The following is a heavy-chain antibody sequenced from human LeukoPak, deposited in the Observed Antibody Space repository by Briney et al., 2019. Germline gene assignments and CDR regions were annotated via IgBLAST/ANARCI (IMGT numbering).Heavy chain of an antibody. Sequence: SETLSLTCNVSGGSMNTDDFHWTWIRQPPGKGLEWIAYIYHTGRTYYNPSLKSRIAISVDTSKNQFSLKMTFVTATDTAVYYCARGGGYFYYMDVWGKGTTVIVSS. CDR1: GGSMNTDDFH. D-gene: IGHD2-15*01. CDR2: IYHTGRT. J-gene: IGHJ6*03. V-gene: IGHV4-30-4*08. CDR3: ARGGGYFYYMDV.